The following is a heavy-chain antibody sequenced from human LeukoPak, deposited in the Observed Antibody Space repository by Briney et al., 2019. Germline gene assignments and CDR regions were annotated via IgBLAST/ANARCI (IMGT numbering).Heavy chain of an antibody. J-gene: IGHJ4*02. CDR3: ARPSGYSYGYGIDY. D-gene: IGHD5-18*01. CDR2: IYYSGST. Sequence: SETLSLTCTVSGGSISSSSYYWGWICQPPGKGLEWIGSIYYSGSTYYNPSLKSRVTISVDTSKNQFSLKLSSVTAADTAVYYCARPSGYSYGYGIDYWGQGTLVTVSP. V-gene: IGHV4-39*01. CDR1: GGSISSSSYY.